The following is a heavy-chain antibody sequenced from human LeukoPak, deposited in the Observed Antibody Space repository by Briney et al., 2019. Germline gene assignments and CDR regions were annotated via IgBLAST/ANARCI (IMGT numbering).Heavy chain of an antibody. D-gene: IGHD1-14*01. CDR3: ARDRRGSYKYYFDD. Sequence: ASVKVSCKASGYTFISYHIHWVRQAPGQGVEWMGMINPSGDTTTYARKFQGRVTMTRDTSTSTVYMELSSLRSEDTAVYYCARDRRGSYKYYFDDWGQGTLVTVSS. V-gene: IGHV1-46*01. J-gene: IGHJ4*02. CDR2: INPSGDTT. CDR1: GYTFISYH.